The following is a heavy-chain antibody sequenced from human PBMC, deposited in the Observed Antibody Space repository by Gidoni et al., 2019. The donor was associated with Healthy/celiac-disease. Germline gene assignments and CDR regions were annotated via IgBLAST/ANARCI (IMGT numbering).Heavy chain of an antibody. J-gene: IGHJ6*02. CDR1: GFTFSSYA. CDR3: AKYSSSWYKVGMDV. CDR2: ISGSGGST. V-gene: IGHV3-23*01. D-gene: IGHD6-13*01. Sequence: EVQLLESGGGLVQPGGSLRLYCAASGFTFSSYAMVWVRQAPGKGLWWVSAISGSGGSTYYADSVKGRFTISRDNSKNTLYLQMNSLRAEDTAVYYCAKYSSSWYKVGMDVWGQGTTVTVSS.